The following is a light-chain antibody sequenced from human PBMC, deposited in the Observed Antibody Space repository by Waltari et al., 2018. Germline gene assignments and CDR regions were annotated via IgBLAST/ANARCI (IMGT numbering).Light chain of an antibody. J-gene: IGLJ2*01. CDR3: SSYGGTNTFL. V-gene: IGLV2-11*01. CDR1: SNDIGAFKY. Sequence: QTTLTQPPSVSGSPGQSVTISCTGTSNDIGAFKYVSWYQQFPGKAPKLIINDVNTRPSGVSDRFSGSKSGNTAALTISGLQPEDEADYHCSSYGGTNTFLFGGGTRLTVL. CDR2: DVN.